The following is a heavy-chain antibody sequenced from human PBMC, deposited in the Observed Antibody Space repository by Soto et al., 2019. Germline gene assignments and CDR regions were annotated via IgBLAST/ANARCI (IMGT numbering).Heavy chain of an antibody. CDR2: ISYDGSNK. Sequence: PGGSLRLSCAASGFTFSSYAMHWVRQAPGKGLEWVAVISYDGSNKHYADSVKGRFTISRDNSKNTLYLQMNSLRAEDTAVYYCARAEGSTGYYYGMDVWGQGTTVTVSS. CDR1: GFTFSSYA. J-gene: IGHJ6*02. D-gene: IGHD1-1*01. V-gene: IGHV3-30-3*01. CDR3: ARAEGSTGYYYGMDV.